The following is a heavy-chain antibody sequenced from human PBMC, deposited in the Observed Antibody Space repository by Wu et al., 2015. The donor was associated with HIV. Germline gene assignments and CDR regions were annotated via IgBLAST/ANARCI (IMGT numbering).Heavy chain of an antibody. D-gene: IGHD6-6*01. V-gene: IGHV1-18*01. CDR2: ISAYNDNT. J-gene: IGHJ4*02. Sequence: QVQLVQSGAEVKKPGASVKVSCKASGYTFTSYGISWVRQAPGQGLEWMGWISAYNDNTNYAQKLQGRVTMTTDTSTSTAYMELRSLRSDDTAVYYCASSTLPSIAARRSLDYVGPGNPGPPSP. CDR3: ASSTLPSIAARRSLDY. CDR1: GYTFTSYG.